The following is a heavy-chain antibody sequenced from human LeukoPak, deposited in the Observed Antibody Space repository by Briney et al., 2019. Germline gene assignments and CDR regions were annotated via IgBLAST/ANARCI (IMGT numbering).Heavy chain of an antibody. CDR1: GGSISSGDYY. J-gene: IGHJ4*02. V-gene: IGHV4-30-4*01. D-gene: IGHD5-12*01. CDR2: VYYSGST. CDR3: ARVIHLYSGYDGEADD. Sequence: SETLSLTCTVSGGSISSGDYYWRWIRQPPGKGLEWIGYVYYSGSTYYNPSLKSRVTISVDTSKNQFSLKLSSVTAADTAVYYCARVIHLYSGYDGEADDWGQGTLVTVSS.